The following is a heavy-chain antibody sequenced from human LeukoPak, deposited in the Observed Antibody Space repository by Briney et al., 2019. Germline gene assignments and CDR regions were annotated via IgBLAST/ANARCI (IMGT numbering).Heavy chain of an antibody. CDR3: AKDQKSIAATGYDY. V-gene: IGHV3-23*01. J-gene: IGHJ4*02. Sequence: GGSLRLSCAASGFTFGDYAMSWVRQGPGKGLEWVSTISGSGGSTYYADSVKGRFTISRDNSKNTLFLQMNSLRADDTAVYFCAKDQKSIAATGYDYWGQGTLDTVSS. CDR1: GFTFGDYA. CDR2: ISGSGGST. D-gene: IGHD6-13*01.